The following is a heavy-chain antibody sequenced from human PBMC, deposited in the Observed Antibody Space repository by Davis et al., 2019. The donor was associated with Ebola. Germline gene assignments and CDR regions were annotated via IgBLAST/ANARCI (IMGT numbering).Heavy chain of an antibody. D-gene: IGHD6-19*01. Sequence: MPSDTLSLTCAVYGGSFSGYYWNWIRQPPGKGLEWIGEISHSGSTDYNPSLKSRVTISVDTSKNQFSLKLSSVTAADTAVYYCARRCTVPATYIPTYYDYYMDVWGRGTTVTVSS. CDR3: ARRCTVPATYIPTYYDYYMDV. V-gene: IGHV4-34*01. J-gene: IGHJ6*03. CDR1: GGSFSGYY. CDR2: ISHSGST.